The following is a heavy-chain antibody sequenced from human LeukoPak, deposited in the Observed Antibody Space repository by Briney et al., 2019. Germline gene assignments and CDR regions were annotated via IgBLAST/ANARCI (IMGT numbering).Heavy chain of an antibody. CDR2: ISAYNGNT. J-gene: IGHJ3*02. CDR1: GYTFTSYG. CDR3: ARGYNWNRRPWADAFDI. Sequence: ASVKVSCKASGYTFTSYGISGVRQAPGQGLEWMGWISAYNGNTNYAQKLQGSVTMTRDTSISTAYMELSRLRSDDTAVYYCARGYNWNRRPWADAFDIWGQGTMVTVSS. V-gene: IGHV1-18*01. D-gene: IGHD1-20*01.